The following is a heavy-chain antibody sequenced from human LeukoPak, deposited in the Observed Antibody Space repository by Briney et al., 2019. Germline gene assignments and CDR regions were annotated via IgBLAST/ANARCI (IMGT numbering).Heavy chain of an antibody. CDR1: GFTFSSYS. J-gene: IGHJ3*02. CDR2: ISSSSSYI. V-gene: IGHV3-21*01. CDR3: ARMFAGRSYYHRRAFDI. D-gene: IGHD3-10*01. Sequence: GGSLRLSCAASGFTFSSYSMNWVRQAPGKGLEWVSSISSSSSYIYYADSVKGRFTISRDNAKNSLYLQMNSLRAEDTAVYYCARMFAGRSYYHRRAFDIWGQGTMVTVSS.